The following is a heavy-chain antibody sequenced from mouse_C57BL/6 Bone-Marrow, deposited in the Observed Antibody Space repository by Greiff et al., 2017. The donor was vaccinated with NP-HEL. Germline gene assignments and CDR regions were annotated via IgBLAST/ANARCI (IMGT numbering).Heavy chain of an antibody. CDR2: ISDGGSYT. Sequence: EVKLVESGGGLVKPGGSLKLSCAASGFTFSSYAMSWVRQTPEKRLEWVATISDGGSYTYYPDNVKGRFTISRDNAKNNLYLQMSHLKSEDTAMYYGARAGGRYYYAMDYWGQGTSVTVSS. J-gene: IGHJ4*01. CDR1: GFTFSSYA. V-gene: IGHV5-4*03. D-gene: IGHD3-3*01. CDR3: ARAGGRYYYAMDY.